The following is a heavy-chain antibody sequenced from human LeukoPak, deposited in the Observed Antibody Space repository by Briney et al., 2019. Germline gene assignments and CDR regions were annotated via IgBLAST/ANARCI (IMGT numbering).Heavy chain of an antibody. V-gene: IGHV1-18*01. Sequence: ASVKVSCKASGYTFTSYGISWVRQGPGQGLEWMGWISAYNGNTNYAQKLQGRVTMTTDTSTSTAYMELRSLRSDDTAVYYCARDLGYDSSGYSVDYWGQGTLVTVSS. J-gene: IGHJ4*02. CDR3: ARDLGYDSSGYSVDY. D-gene: IGHD3-22*01. CDR1: GYTFTSYG. CDR2: ISAYNGNT.